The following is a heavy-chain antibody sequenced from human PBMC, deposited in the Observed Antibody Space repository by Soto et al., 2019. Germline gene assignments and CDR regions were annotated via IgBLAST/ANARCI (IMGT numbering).Heavy chain of an antibody. CDR2: INPDAGST. V-gene: IGHV1-46*03. J-gene: IGHJ4*02. CDR1: GYSFTNNF. D-gene: IGHD1-26*01. CDR3: ARSTMIVGATSVADY. Sequence: QVQLVQSGAEVKKPGASVKVSCKASGYSFTNNFIHWVRHAPGQGLEWMGLINPDAGSTSYPQKFQGRVTITRDTSTSTVYMQLSSLRSDDTAVYYCARSTMIVGATSVADYWGQGTLVTVSS.